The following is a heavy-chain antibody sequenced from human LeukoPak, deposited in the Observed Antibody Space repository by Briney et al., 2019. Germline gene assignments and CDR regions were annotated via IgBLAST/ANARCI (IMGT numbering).Heavy chain of an antibody. CDR3: ARGLEGGSGSFSHL. V-gene: IGHV4-59*08. D-gene: IGHD3-10*01. CDR1: GGSISSYY. Sequence: SETLSLTCTVSGGSISSYYWSWIRQPPGKGLEWIGYIYYSGSTNYNPSLKSRVTISVDTSKNQFSLKLSSVTAADTAVYYCARGLEGGSGSFSHLWGQGTLVTVSS. CDR2: IYYSGST. J-gene: IGHJ5*02.